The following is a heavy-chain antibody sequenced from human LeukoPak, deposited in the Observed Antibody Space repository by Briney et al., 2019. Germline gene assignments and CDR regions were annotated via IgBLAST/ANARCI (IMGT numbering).Heavy chain of an antibody. CDR2: FYISGST. CDR1: GGSISSGLHY. D-gene: IGHD4-17*01. CDR3: AGVSDYGDYCLDY. V-gene: IGHV4-61*02. Sequence: SETLSLTCTVSGGSISSGLHYWSWIRQSAGKGLEWIGRFYISGSTDYNPALKSRVTISVDTSRNQFSLKLSSVTAADTAVYYCAGVSDYGDYCLDYWGQGTLVTVSS. J-gene: IGHJ4*02.